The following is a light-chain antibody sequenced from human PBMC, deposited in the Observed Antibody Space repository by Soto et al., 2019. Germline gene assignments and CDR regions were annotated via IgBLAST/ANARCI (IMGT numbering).Light chain of an antibody. CDR1: QSVSNNY. Sequence: NGLTKSPGTLTLSTGERATLSCRASQSVSNNYLAWYQQKPGQAPRLLIYGASNRATGIPDRFSGSGSGTDFTLTISRLEPEDFAVYYCLQYGSLGTFGQGTKVGI. CDR2: GAS. CDR3: LQYGSLGT. J-gene: IGKJ1*01. V-gene: IGKV3-20*01.